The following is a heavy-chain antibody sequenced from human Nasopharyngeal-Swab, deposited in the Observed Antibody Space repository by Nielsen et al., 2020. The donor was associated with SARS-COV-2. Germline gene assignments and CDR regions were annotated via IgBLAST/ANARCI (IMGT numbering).Heavy chain of an antibody. Sequence: GESLKISCAASGFTVSSNCMSWVRQAPGKGLEWVSVIYSGGSTYYADSVKGRFTISRDNSKNTLYLQMNSLRAEDTAVYYCARDLSKLRFDYWGQGTLVTVSS. CDR1: GFTVSSNC. J-gene: IGHJ4*02. CDR3: ARDLSKLRFDY. CDR2: IYSGGST. V-gene: IGHV3-66*01. D-gene: IGHD4-11*01.